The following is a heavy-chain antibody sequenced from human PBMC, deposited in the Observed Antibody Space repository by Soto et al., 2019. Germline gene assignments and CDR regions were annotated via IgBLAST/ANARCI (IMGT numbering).Heavy chain of an antibody. D-gene: IGHD6-6*01. V-gene: IGHV4-39*01. CDR3: ATHRARNWFDP. Sequence: XEILSLAFIVFGGSISSSSYYWGWIRQPPGKGLEWIGSIYYSGSTYYNPSLKSRVTISVDTSKNQFSLKLSSVTAADTAVFYRATHRARNWFDPCGQRTLVTVSS. J-gene: IGHJ5*02. CDR1: GGSISSSSYY. CDR2: IYYSGST.